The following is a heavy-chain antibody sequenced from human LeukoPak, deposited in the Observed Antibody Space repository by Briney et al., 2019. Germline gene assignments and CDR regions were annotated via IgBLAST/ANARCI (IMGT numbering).Heavy chain of an antibody. CDR2: IWYDGSNK. CDR3: ARDGDSSSSLLGTPLDY. J-gene: IGHJ4*02. D-gene: IGHD6-6*01. Sequence: PGGSLRLSCAASGFTFSSYGMHWVRQAPGKGLEWVAVIWYDGSNKYYADSVKGRFTISRDNSKNTLYLQMTSLRAEDTAVYYCARDGDSSSSLLGTPLDYWGQGTLVTVSS. CDR1: GFTFSSYG. V-gene: IGHV3-33*01.